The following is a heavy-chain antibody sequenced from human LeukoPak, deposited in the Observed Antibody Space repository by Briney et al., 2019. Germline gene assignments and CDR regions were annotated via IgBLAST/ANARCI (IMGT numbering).Heavy chain of an antibody. CDR1: GYTFTGYY. CDR2: INPNSGGT. CDR3: ASVLGGSSPTPFDY. J-gene: IGHJ4*02. V-gene: IGHV1-2*02. D-gene: IGHD6-6*01. Sequence: ASVKVSRKASGYTFTGYYMHWVRQAPGQGLAWMGWINPNSGGTNYAQKFQGRVTMTRDTSISTAYMELSRLRSDDTAVYYCASVLGGSSPTPFDYWGQGTLVTVSS.